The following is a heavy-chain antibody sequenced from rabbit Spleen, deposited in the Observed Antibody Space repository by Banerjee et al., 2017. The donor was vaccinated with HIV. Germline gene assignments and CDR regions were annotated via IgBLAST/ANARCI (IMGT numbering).Heavy chain of an antibody. D-gene: IGHD1-1*01. CDR1: GVSLSDKDV. J-gene: IGHJ4*01. V-gene: IGHV1S45*01. CDR2: INTVTGKS. CDR3: ARDLVAVIGWNFNL. Sequence: QEQLVEYGGDLVQPEGSLTLTCKASGVSLSDKDVMCWVRQAPGKGLEWIACINTVTGKSVYASWAQGRFIMSRTSSTTVTLQMTSLTAADTATYFCARDLVAVIGWNFNLWGPGTLVTVS.